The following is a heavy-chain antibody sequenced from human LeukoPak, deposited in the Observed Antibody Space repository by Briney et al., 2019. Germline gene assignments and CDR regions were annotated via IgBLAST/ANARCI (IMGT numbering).Heavy chain of an antibody. J-gene: IGHJ4*02. D-gene: IGHD6-19*01. CDR2: MNPNSGYT. Sequence: GASVKVSCKASGYTFTTYDINWVRQATGQGLEWMGWMNPNSGYTGYAQKFQGRVTITRGTSISTAYMELSSLRSEDTAVYYCARVAGSIDYWGQGTLVTVSP. V-gene: IGHV1-8*03. CDR1: GYTFTTYD. CDR3: ARVAGSIDY.